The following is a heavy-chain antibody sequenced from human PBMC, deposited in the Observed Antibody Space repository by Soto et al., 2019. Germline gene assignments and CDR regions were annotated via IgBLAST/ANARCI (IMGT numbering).Heavy chain of an antibody. Sequence: EVQLVESGGGLVKPGGSLRLSCAASGFTFSSYSMNWVRQAPRKGLVWVSSISSSSSYIYYADSVKGRFTISRDNAKNSLYLQMNSLRAEDTAVYYCAREDFRGYEAFDIWGQGTMVTVSS. J-gene: IGHJ3*02. V-gene: IGHV3-21*01. D-gene: IGHD5-12*01. CDR3: AREDFRGYEAFDI. CDR2: ISSSSSYI. CDR1: GFTFSSYS.